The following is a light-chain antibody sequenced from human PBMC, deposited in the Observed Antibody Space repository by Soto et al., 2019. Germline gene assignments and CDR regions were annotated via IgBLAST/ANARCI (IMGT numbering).Light chain of an antibody. V-gene: IGKV4-1*01. Sequence: IVMTQSPDSLAVSLGERATINCKCSQSVLYSSNNKNYLAWYQQKQGQPPKXXXYWASPRESGVPDRFSGRVSGTDCTLPISSLKEEDWAVYYRQQLYTTTWTFRQGTKVDNK. CDR3: QQLYTTTWT. CDR2: WAS. CDR1: QSVLYSSNNKNY. J-gene: IGKJ1*01.